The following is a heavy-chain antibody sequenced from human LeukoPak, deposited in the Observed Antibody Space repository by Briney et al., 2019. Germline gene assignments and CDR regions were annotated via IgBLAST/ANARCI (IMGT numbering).Heavy chain of an antibody. CDR3: ARDYYDSSGYSVGMDV. D-gene: IGHD3-22*01. CDR1: GGSINSYY. V-gene: IGHV4-59*01. J-gene: IGHJ6*02. CDR2: VYSSGST. Sequence: SETLSLTCTVSGGSINSYYWSWIRQPPGKRLEWIGYVYSSGSTNYNPSLKSRVTLSVDTSENQFSLKLSSVTAADTAVYYCARDYYDSSGYSVGMDVWGQGTTVTVSS.